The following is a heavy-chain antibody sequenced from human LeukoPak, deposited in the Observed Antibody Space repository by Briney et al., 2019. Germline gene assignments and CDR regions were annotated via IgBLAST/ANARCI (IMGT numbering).Heavy chain of an antibody. CDR1: GYTLTELS. J-gene: IGHJ4*02. CDR2: FDPEDGET. V-gene: IGHV1-24*01. CDR3: ATSYSSSWYRSADY. Sequence: GASVKVSCKVSGYTLTELSMHWVRQAPGKGLEWMGGFDPEDGETIYAQKFQGRVTMTEDTSTDTAYMELSSLRSEDTAVYYCATSYSSSWYRSADYWGQGTLVTVSS. D-gene: IGHD6-13*01.